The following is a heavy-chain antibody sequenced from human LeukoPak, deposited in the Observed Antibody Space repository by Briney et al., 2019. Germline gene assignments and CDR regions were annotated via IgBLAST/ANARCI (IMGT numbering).Heavy chain of an antibody. CDR1: GFSFSDYH. CDR3: VRATAVYYFDY. CDR2: ISSSGTTM. Sequence: PGGSLRLSCAPSGFSFSDYHMDWIRQAPGKGMEWVSHISSSGTTMYYADSVKGRFTISRDNSKNSLYLQMNSLRDEDTAVYYCVRATAVYYFDYWGQGTLVTVSS. V-gene: IGHV3-11*01. D-gene: IGHD2-8*01. J-gene: IGHJ4*02.